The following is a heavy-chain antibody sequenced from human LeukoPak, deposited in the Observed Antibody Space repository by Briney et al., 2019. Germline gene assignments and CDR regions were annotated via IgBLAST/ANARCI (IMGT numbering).Heavy chain of an antibody. D-gene: IGHD3-3*01. CDR2: ISAYNGNT. CDR3: ARDPLRPEYDFWSGYRTMDV. J-gene: IGHJ6*02. V-gene: IGHV1-18*01. CDR1: GYTFTSYG. Sequence: GASVKVSCKASGYTFTSYGISWVRQAPGQGLEWMGWISAYNGNTNYAQKLQGRVTMTTDTSTSTAYMELRSLRSDDTAVYYCARDPLRPEYDFWSGYRTMDVWGQGTTVTVSS.